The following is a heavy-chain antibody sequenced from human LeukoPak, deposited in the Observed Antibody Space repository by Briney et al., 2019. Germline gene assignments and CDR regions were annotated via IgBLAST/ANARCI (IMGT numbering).Heavy chain of an antibody. J-gene: IGHJ4*02. CDR1: GDSINTSY. V-gene: IGHV4-4*09. CDR3: ARLVEYTTGWYRSYHFDS. D-gene: IGHD6-19*01. Sequence: SETLSLTCRVSGDSINTSYWSWIRHRPGRTLEWIGYINNIGSTNYNPYLKSRVGMSVDTSEKQFSLQLTSVTAADTALYYCARLVEYTTGWYRSYHFDSWGQGTLVTVSS. CDR2: INNIGST.